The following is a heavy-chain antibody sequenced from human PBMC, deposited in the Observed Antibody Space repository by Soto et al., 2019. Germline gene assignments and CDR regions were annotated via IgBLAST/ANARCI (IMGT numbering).Heavy chain of an antibody. V-gene: IGHV3-48*02. J-gene: IGHJ4*02. CDR2: ISGGGRPI. Sequence: EVQLVESGGGSVQPGGSLRLSCAASGFTFSTFSMNWVRQAPGRGLEWISYISGGGRPISYADSVKGRFTISRDNAKNSLYLQMDSLTDEDTAVYYCAIDLVWAFDSWGQGTLVTVSS. CDR1: GFTFSTFS. D-gene: IGHD6-6*01. CDR3: AIDLVWAFDS.